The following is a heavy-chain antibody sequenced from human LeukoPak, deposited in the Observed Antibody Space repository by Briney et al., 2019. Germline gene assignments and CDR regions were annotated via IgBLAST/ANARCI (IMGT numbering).Heavy chain of an antibody. CDR2: INTDGSST. D-gene: IGHD2-2*01. Sequence: GGSLRLSCAASGFTFSSYWMHWVRQAPGKGLVWVSRINTDGSSTSYADSVKGRFTISRDNAKNTLYLQMNSLRAEDTAVYYCARGGDIVVVPYYWGQGTLVTVSS. CDR1: GFTFSSYW. V-gene: IGHV3-74*01. J-gene: IGHJ4*02. CDR3: ARGGDIVVVPYY.